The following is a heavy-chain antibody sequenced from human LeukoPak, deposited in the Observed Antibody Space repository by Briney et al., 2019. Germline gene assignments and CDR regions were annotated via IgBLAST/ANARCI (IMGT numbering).Heavy chain of an antibody. J-gene: IGHJ6*04. CDR1: GFTFDDYA. CDR3: AKDIGITMVRGVIINGMDV. Sequence: PGGSLRLSCAASGFTFDDYAMHWVRQAPGKGLDWVSLISWDGGSTYYADSVKGRFTISRDNSKNSLYLQMNSLRAEDTALYYCAKDIGITMVRGVIINGMDVWGKGTTVTVSS. V-gene: IGHV3-43D*04. D-gene: IGHD3-10*01. CDR2: ISWDGGST.